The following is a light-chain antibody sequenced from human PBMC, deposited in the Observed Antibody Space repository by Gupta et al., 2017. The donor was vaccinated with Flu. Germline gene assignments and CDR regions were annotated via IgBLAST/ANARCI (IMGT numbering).Light chain of an antibody. V-gene: IGLV1-47*01. J-gene: IGLJ1*01. CDR2: RNN. Sequence: QSVLTPPPSASGPPGQRVTISCSGSSSNIGSNYVYWYQQLPGTAPKLLIYRNNQRPPGVPDRVSGSKSGTSASLAISGLRSEDEADYYCEAWEDSLSGSYVFGTGTKVTVL. CDR1: SSNIGSNY. CDR3: EAWEDSLSGSYV.